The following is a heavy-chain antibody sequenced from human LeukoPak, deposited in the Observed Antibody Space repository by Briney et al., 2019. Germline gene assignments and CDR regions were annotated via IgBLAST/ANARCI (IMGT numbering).Heavy chain of an antibody. CDR3: ARHVSPDEDYMDV. J-gene: IGHJ6*03. V-gene: IGHV4-59*08. Sequence: SETLSLTCTVSGGSISSYYWSWIRQPPGKGLEWIGYIYYSGSTNYNPSLKSRVTISVDTSKNQFSLKLSSVTAADTAVYYCARHVSPDEDYMDVWGKGTTVTVSS. D-gene: IGHD1-14*01. CDR1: GGSISSYY. CDR2: IYYSGST.